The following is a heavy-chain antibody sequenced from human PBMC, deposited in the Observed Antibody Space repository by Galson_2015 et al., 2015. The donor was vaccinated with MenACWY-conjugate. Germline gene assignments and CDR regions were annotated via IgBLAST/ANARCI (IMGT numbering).Heavy chain of an antibody. CDR1: GFAFASYA. Sequence: SLRLSCAASGFAFASYAMTWVRRAPGKGLQWVSSITASGDDTTYADSVKGRLTISRDNSKNMLYLQLNSLRAEDTAIYFCAKVKWMQLWSTYDYWGQGTLVTVSS. V-gene: IGHV3-23*01. J-gene: IGHJ4*02. CDR3: AKVKWMQLWSTYDY. CDR2: ITASGDDT. D-gene: IGHD5-18*01.